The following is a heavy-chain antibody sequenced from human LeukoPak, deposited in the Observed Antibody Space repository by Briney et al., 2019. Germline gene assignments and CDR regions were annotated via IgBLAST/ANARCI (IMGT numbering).Heavy chain of an antibody. J-gene: IGHJ4*02. CDR2: ISYDGSNK. D-gene: IGHD1-26*01. V-gene: IGHV3-30*18. Sequence: PGRSLRLSCAASGFTFSSYGMHWVRQAPGKGLEWVAVISYDGSNKYYADSVKGRFTISRDNSKNTLYLQMNSLRAEDTAVYYCAKDRGSGSYTDYYFDYWGQGTLVTVSS. CDR3: AKDRGSGSYTDYYFDY. CDR1: GFTFSSYG.